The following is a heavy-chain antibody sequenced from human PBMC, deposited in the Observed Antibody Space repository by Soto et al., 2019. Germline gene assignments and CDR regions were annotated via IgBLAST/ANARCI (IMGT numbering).Heavy chain of an antibody. D-gene: IGHD2-2*02. V-gene: IGHV1-69*13. CDR3: ARERVVVPAAILHYYYGMDV. J-gene: IGHJ6*02. Sequence: SVKVSCKASGGTFSSYAISWVRQAPGQGLEWMGGIIPIFGTANYAQKFQGRVTITADESTSTAYMELSSLRSEDTAVYYCARERVVVPAAILHYYYGMDVWGQGTTVTVSS. CDR2: IIPIFGTA. CDR1: GGTFSSYA.